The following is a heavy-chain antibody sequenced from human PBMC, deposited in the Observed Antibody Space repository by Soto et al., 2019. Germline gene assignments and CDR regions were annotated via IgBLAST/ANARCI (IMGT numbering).Heavy chain of an antibody. Sequence: GSLRLSCAASGFTFSSYGMHWVRQAPGKGLEWVAVIWYDGSNKYYADSVKGRFTISRDNSKNTLYLQMNSLRAEDTAVYYCARDQGLEYYFDYWGQGTLVTVSS. J-gene: IGHJ4*02. CDR2: IWYDGSNK. V-gene: IGHV3-33*01. CDR3: ARDQGLEYYFDY. CDR1: GFTFSSYG.